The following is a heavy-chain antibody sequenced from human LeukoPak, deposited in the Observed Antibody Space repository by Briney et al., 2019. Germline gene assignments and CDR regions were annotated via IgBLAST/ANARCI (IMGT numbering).Heavy chain of an antibody. CDR3: ARAETYYYDSSGYFDY. CDR2: INHSGST. V-gene: IGHV4-34*01. D-gene: IGHD3-22*01. CDR1: GGSFSGYY. J-gene: IGHJ4*02. Sequence: PSETLSLTCAVYGGSFSGYYWSWIRQPPGKGLEWIGEINHSGSTNYNPSLKSRVTISVDTSKNQFSLKLSSVTAADTAVYYCARAETYYYDSSGYFDYWGQGTLVTVSS.